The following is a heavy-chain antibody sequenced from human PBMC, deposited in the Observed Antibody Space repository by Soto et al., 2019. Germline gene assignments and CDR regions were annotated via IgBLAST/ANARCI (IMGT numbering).Heavy chain of an antibody. CDR1: GFTFSSYG. V-gene: IGHV3-30*03. Sequence: SLRLSCAASGFTFSSYGMHWVRQAPGKGLEWVAVISYDGSNKYYADSVKGRFTISRDNSKNTLYLQMNSLRSDDTAVYYCARGGAALHKPSHYYYYMDVWGKGTTVTVSS. CDR2: ISYDGSNK. CDR3: ARGGAALHKPSHYYYYMDV. D-gene: IGHD6-6*01. J-gene: IGHJ6*03.